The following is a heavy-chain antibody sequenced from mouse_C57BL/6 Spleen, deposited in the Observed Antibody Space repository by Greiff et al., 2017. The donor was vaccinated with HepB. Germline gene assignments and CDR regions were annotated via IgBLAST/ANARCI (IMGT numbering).Heavy chain of an antibody. CDR1: GYTFTSYW. CDR3: ARDTYYSNYDAMDY. V-gene: IGHV1-72*01. CDR2: IDPNSGGT. J-gene: IGHJ4*01. D-gene: IGHD2-5*01. Sequence: QVQLQQPGAELVKPGAPVKLSCKASGYTFTSYWMHWVKQRPGRGLGWIGRIDPNSGGTKYNEKFKSKATLTVDKPSSTAYMQLSSLTSEDSAVYYCARDTYYSNYDAMDYWGQGTSVTVSS.